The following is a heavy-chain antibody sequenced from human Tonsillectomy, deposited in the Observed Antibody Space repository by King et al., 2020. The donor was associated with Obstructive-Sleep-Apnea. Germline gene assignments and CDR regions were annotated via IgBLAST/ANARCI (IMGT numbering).Heavy chain of an antibody. Sequence: QLQESGPGLVKPSETLSLTCTVSGGSISSYYWSWLRQPPGKGLDWIGHIYYSGTTNYNPSLKSRVTISVDTSKNQFSLKLTSVTAADTAVYYCARADYAYYGMDVWGHGTTVTVSS. V-gene: IGHV4-59*01. J-gene: IGHJ6*02. CDR3: ARADYAYYGMDV. CDR2: IYYSGTT. CDR1: GGSISSYY.